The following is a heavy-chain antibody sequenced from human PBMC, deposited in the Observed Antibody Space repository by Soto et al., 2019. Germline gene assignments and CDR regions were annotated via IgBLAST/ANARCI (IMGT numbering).Heavy chain of an antibody. CDR3: AHRQRTVVVGAPFDL. J-gene: IGHJ4*02. Sequence: QLTLRESGPPLVQPTQTLTLTCTLSGVSLTTSGVGVGWIRQPPGKALEWLALIYWDDDKRFSPSLKSRLAITRDTSKNQVVMTMTDMAPVDTAIYYCAHRQRTVVVGAPFDLWGQGSQVTVSS. D-gene: IGHD2-15*01. CDR1: GVSLTTSGVG. CDR2: IYWDDDK. V-gene: IGHV2-5*02.